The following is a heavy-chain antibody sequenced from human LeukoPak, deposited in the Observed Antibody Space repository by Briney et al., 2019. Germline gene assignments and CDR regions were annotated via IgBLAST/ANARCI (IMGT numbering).Heavy chain of an antibody. CDR1: GFTFSSYW. J-gene: IGHJ4*02. CDR2: IKQDGSEK. Sequence: GGSLRLSCAASGFTFSSYWMSWVRQAPGKGLEWVANIKQDGSEKYYVDSVKGRFTISRDNAKNSLYLQMNSLRAEDTAVYYCARVAVYSGSYYVAYWGQGTLVTVSS. CDR3: ARVAVYSGSYYVAY. V-gene: IGHV3-7*01. D-gene: IGHD1-26*01.